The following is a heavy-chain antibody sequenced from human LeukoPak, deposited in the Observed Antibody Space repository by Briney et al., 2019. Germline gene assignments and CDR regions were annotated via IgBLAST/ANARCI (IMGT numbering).Heavy chain of an antibody. D-gene: IGHD4-23*01. V-gene: IGHV3-30*18. J-gene: IGHJ4*02. CDR2: ISSDGSNK. CDR3: AKALDYGANSVDY. Sequence: GGSLRLSCAASGFSFTSYAMNWVRQAPGKGLEWVAVISSDGSNKYYADSVKGRFTISRDNSKNTLYLQMNSLRAEDTAVYYCAKALDYGANSVDYWGQETLVTVSS. CDR1: GFSFTSYA.